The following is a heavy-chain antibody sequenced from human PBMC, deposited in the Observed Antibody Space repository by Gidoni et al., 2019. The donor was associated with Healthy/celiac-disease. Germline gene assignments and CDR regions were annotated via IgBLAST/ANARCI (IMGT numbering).Heavy chain of an antibody. V-gene: IGHV3-23*01. CDR1: GFTFSSYA. CDR2: ISGSGGST. Sequence: EVQLLASGGGLVQLGGSLRLSCAASGFTFSSYAMSWVRQAPGKGLEWVSAISGSGGSTYYADSVKGRFTISRDNSKNTLYLQMNSLRAEDTAVYYCAKGNTYYDFWSGYLPPYYFDYWGQGTLVTVSS. D-gene: IGHD3-3*01. CDR3: AKGNTYYDFWSGYLPPYYFDY. J-gene: IGHJ4*02.